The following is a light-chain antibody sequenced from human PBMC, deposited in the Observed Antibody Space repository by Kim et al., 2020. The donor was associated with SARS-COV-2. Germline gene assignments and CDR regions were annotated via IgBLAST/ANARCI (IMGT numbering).Light chain of an antibody. CDR1: SSDVGTYDL. Sequence: QSALTQPASVSGSPGQSITISCSGTSSDVGTYDLVSWYQQHPGKVPKLMIYEVTKRPSGVSNRFSGSKSGNSASLTISGLQAEDEADYYCCSYAGSQSWVFGGGTKLTVL. J-gene: IGLJ3*02. CDR3: CSYAGSQSWV. V-gene: IGLV2-23*02. CDR2: EVT.